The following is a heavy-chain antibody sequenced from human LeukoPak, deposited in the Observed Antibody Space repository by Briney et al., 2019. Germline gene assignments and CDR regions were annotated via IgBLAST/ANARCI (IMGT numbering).Heavy chain of an antibody. Sequence: SVKVSCKASGYTFTGYYMHWVRQAPGQGLEWMGGIIPIFGTANYAQKFQGRVTITADESTSTAYMELSSLRSEDTAVYYCSKSDLTMVRGANYYYYMDVWGKGTTVTISS. CDR2: IIPIFGTA. CDR1: GYTFTGYY. D-gene: IGHD3-10*01. V-gene: IGHV1-69*13. J-gene: IGHJ6*03. CDR3: SKSDLTMVRGANYYYYMDV.